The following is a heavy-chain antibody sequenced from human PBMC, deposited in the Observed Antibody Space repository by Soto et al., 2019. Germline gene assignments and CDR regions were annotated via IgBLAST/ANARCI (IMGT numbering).Heavy chain of an antibody. CDR2: IIPIFGTA. J-gene: IGHJ3*02. Sequence: ASVKVSCKASGGTFSSYAISWVRQAPGQGLEWMGGIIPIFGTANYAQKFQGRVTITADESTSTAYMELSSLRSEDTAVYYCARDRGGYYDSSGYKNNLAFDIWRQGTMVTVSS. D-gene: IGHD3-22*01. V-gene: IGHV1-69*13. CDR3: ARDRGGYYDSSGYKNNLAFDI. CDR1: GGTFSSYA.